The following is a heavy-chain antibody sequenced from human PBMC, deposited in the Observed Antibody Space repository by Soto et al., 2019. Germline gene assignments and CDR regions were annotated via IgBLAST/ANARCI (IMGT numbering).Heavy chain of an antibody. CDR2: IYYSGST. D-gene: IGHD1-20*01. CDR1: GGSISSGDYY. J-gene: IGHJ6*02. V-gene: IGHV4-30-4*01. CDR3: ARDRRDNWNPSGMDV. Sequence: NPSETLSLTCTVSGGSISSGDYYWSWIRQPPGKGLEWIGYIYYSGSTYYNPSLKSRVTISVDTSKNQFSLKLSSVTAADTAVYYCARDRRDNWNPSGMDVWGQGTMVTVYS.